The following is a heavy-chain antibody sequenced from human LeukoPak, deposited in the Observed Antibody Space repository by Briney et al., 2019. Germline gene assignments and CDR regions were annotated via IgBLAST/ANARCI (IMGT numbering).Heavy chain of an antibody. V-gene: IGHV3-49*04. J-gene: IGHJ4*02. Sequence: GGSLRLSCTASGFTFGDYAMSWVRQAPGKGLEWVGFIRSKAYGGTTEYAASVKGRFTISRDDSKSIAYLQVNSLKTEDTAVYYCTREIGKSYYDSSGYPDYWGQGTLVTVSS. CDR2: IRSKAYGGTT. CDR1: GFTFGDYA. D-gene: IGHD3-22*01. CDR3: TREIGKSYYDSSGYPDY.